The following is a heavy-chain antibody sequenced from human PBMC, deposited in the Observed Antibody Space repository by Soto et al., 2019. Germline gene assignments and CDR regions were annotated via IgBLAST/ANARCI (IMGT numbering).Heavy chain of an antibody. J-gene: IGHJ5*02. Sequence: SETLSLTCTVSGGSISSGGYYWSWIRQHPGKGLGWIGYIYYSGSTYYNPSLKSRVTISVDTSKNQFSLKLSSVTAADTAVYYCARGASSSLYWFDPWGQGTLVTVSS. CDR2: IYYSGST. CDR1: GGSISSGGYY. V-gene: IGHV4-31*02. CDR3: ARGASSSLYWFDP. D-gene: IGHD6-6*01.